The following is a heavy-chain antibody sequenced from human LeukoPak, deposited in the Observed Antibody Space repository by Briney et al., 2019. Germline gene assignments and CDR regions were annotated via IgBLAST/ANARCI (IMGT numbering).Heavy chain of an antibody. CDR3: AWTRDGYLRY. D-gene: IGHD5-24*01. V-gene: IGHV4-34*01. J-gene: IGHJ4*02. CDR2: IDHQGST. CDR1: GGASSGYY. Sequence: SESLSLTCAVYGGASSGYYGTWMRQAPGKGLEWIGEIDHQGSTNYNPSLKSRVTISVDTSKSQFSLRLSSVTAADTAVYYCAWTRDGYLRYWGQGTLVSDSS.